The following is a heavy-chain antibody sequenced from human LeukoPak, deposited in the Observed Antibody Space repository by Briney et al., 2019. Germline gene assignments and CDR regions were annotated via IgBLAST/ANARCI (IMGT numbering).Heavy chain of an antibody. D-gene: IGHD3-16*01. J-gene: IGHJ4*02. Sequence: ASQTLSLTCTVSGGSISSGSYYWRWIRQPAGKGLEWIGRIYTSGSTNYNPSLKSRVTISVDTSKNQFSLKLSSVTAADTAVYYCAREREWGPYYFDYWGQGTLVTVSS. CDR1: GGSISSGSYY. CDR3: AREREWGPYYFDY. V-gene: IGHV4-61*02. CDR2: IYTSGST.